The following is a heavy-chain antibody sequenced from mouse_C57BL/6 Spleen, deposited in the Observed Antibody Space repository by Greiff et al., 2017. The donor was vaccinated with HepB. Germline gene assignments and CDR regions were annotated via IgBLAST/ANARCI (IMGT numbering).Heavy chain of an antibody. V-gene: IGHV1-15*01. CDR3: TREYGSSPWFAY. CDR1: GYTFTDYE. J-gene: IGHJ3*01. Sequence: VKLQESGAELVRPGASVTLSCKASGYTFTDYEMHWVKQTPVHGLEWIGAIDPETGGTAYNQKFKGKAILTADKSSSTAYMELRSLTSEDSAVYYGTREYGSSPWFAYGGQGTLVTVSA. CDR2: IDPETGGT. D-gene: IGHD1-1*01.